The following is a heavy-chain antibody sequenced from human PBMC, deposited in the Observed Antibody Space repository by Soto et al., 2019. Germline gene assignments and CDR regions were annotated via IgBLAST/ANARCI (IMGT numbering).Heavy chain of an antibody. D-gene: IGHD2-2*01. J-gene: IGHJ3*02. CDR2: VCHSGST. V-gene: IGHV4-30-2*01. CDR3: VRGGCSTTSCCNPFGRYGFDI. CDR1: GGSFSSGRNS. Sequence: PSETLSLTCAISGGSFSSGRNSWSWIRQPPGKGLEWIGYVCHSGSTNYNPSLKRRVTMSVDGSRNQFSQNLKSVTAAETAVYYWVRGGCSTTSCCNPFGRYGFDIWGQGTLVTVSS.